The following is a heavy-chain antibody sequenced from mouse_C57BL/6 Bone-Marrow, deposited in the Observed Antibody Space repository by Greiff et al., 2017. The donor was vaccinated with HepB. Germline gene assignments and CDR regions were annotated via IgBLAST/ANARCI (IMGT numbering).Heavy chain of an antibody. V-gene: IGHV5-15*01. J-gene: IGHJ4*01. CDR1: GFTFSDYG. D-gene: IGHD2-1*01. CDR2: ISNLAYSI. CDR3: ARQGMVTRVRNAMDY. Sequence: EVKLMESGGGLVQPGGSLKLSCAASGFTFSDYGMAWVRQAPRKGPEWVAFISNLAYSIYYADTVTGRFTISRENAKNTLYLEMSSLRSEDTAMYYCARQGMVTRVRNAMDYWGQGTSVTVSS.